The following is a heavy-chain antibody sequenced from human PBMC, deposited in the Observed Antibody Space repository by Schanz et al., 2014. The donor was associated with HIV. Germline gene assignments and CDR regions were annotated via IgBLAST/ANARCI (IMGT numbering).Heavy chain of an antibody. Sequence: QVQLVESGGGVVQPGRSLRLSCAASGFTFSSYALHWVRPAPGKGREWGAAISYDGNKKYYADSVKGRFTVSRDNSKNTLNLQMKSLRAEDTAVYYCARDVGDGFNFYYFEYWGQGTLVTVSS. D-gene: IGHD1-26*01. CDR1: GFTFSSYA. CDR3: ARDVGDGFNFYYFEY. V-gene: IGHV3-30*04. CDR2: ISYDGNKK. J-gene: IGHJ4*02.